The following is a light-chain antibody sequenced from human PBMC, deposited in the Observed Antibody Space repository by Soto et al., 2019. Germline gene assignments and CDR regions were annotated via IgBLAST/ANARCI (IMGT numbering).Light chain of an antibody. V-gene: IGKV3-15*01. CDR3: QQYNDWHLT. CDR1: QSVSSN. CDR2: GAF. J-gene: IGKJ1*01. Sequence: EIVMTQSPVTLSVSPGERVTLSCRASQSVSSNLAWYQQKPGQAPSLLIYGAFTRATGIPARFSGTVSGTEFTLTISSLQSEDFALYYCQQYNDWHLTFGQGTKVDI.